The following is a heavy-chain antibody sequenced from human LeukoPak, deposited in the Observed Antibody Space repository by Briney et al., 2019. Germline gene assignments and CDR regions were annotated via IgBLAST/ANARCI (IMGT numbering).Heavy chain of an antibody. Sequence: SETLSLTCTVSGGSFSNYYWSWIRQPPGKGLEWIGYIYYSGSTNYNPSLKSRVTISVDTSKNQFSLKLSSVTAADTAVYYCARLGFGELLGFDYWGQGTLVTVSS. D-gene: IGHD3-10*01. CDR1: GGSFSNYY. CDR3: ARLGFGELLGFDY. CDR2: IYYSGST. V-gene: IGHV4-59*08. J-gene: IGHJ4*02.